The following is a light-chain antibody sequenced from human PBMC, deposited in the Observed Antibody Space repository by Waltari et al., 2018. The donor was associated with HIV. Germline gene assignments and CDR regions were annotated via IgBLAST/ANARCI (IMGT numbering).Light chain of an antibody. V-gene: IGLV2-11*01. CDR1: SSHVGGYNY. Sequence: QSALTQPRSMSGSPGQSVTISCTGTSSHVGGYNYVSWYQQHPGKAPKLMIFDVKKRPSGVPDRFSGSKSGNTASLTISGLQAEDEADYYCCSYADNYTWVFGGGTKLTV. CDR3: CSYADNYTWV. CDR2: DVK. J-gene: IGLJ3*02.